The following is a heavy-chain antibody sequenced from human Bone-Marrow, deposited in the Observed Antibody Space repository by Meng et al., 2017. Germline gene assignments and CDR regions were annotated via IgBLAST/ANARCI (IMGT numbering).Heavy chain of an antibody. J-gene: IGHJ4*02. CDR1: GGSFSDYY. V-gene: IGHV4-34*01. CDR2: INHSGST. Sequence: QGQVQPWGSGLLKPSWTLSLTCVVSGGSFSDYYWSWIRQPPGKGLEWIGEINHSGSTNYNPSLESRATISVDTSQNNLSLKLSSVTAADSAVYYCARGPTTMAHDFDYWGQGTLVTVSS. CDR3: ARGPTTMAHDFDY. D-gene: IGHD4-11*01.